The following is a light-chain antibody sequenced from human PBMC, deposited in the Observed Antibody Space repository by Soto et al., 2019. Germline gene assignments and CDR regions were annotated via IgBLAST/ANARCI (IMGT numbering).Light chain of an antibody. CDR2: EVS. Sequence: QSVLTQPASVSGSPGQSITISCTGTSSDVGGYNYVSWYQQHPGKAPKLMIYEVSNRPSEVSNRFSGSKSGNTASLTISGLQAEDEGIYYCSSYTSGSTLVVFGGGTKVTVL. J-gene: IGLJ2*01. CDR3: SSYTSGSTLVV. V-gene: IGLV2-14*01. CDR1: SSDVGGYNY.